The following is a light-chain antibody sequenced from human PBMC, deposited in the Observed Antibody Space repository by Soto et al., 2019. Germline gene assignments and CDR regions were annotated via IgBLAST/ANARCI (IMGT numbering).Light chain of an antibody. V-gene: IGLV1-44*01. J-gene: IGLJ1*01. CDR1: SSNIGTSS. Sequence: QLVLTQPHSASGTPGQRVTISCSGSSSNIGTSSVHWFQQLPGTAPKLLISTTNQRPSGVPERFSGSKSGTSASLAISGLQSEAEADYYCAAWEDSLNGHVFGTGTKLTVL. CDR2: TTN. CDR3: AAWEDSLNGHV.